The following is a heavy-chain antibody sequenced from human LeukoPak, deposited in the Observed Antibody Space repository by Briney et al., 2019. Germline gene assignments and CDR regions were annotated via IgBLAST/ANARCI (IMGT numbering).Heavy chain of an antibody. Sequence: GGSLRLSCAASGFTFSSYSMNWVRQAPGKGLEWVSSISSSSSYIYYADSVKGRFTISRDKEKNSLYMQMNRLRAEETAVYYCARDVERLAQMPYYFDYWGQGTLVTVSS. CDR2: ISSSSSYI. CDR1: GFTFSSYS. J-gene: IGHJ4*02. D-gene: IGHD1-1*01. V-gene: IGHV3-21*01. CDR3: ARDVERLAQMPYYFDY.